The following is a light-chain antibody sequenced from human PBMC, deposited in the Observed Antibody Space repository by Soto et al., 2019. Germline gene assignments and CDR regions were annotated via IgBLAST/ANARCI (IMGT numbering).Light chain of an antibody. V-gene: IGLV1-51*02. CDR1: SSNIGNNY. CDR3: GTWDSSLTAGV. CDR2: ENN. J-gene: IGLJ1*01. Sequence: QSVLTQPPSVSAPPGQKVTISCSGSSSNIGNNYVSWYQQLPGTAPKLLIYENNKRPSGIPDRFSGSKSGTSATLGITGLQTGDEADYYCGTWDSSLTAGVFGTGTKLTVL.